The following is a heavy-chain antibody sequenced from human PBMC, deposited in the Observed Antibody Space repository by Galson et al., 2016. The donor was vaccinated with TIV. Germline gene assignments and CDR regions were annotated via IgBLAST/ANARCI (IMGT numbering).Heavy chain of an antibody. J-gene: IGHJ2*01. V-gene: IGHV1-2*02. D-gene: IGHD3-3*01. CDR1: GYIFNNYY. Sequence: QSGAEVKKPGESLKISCKASGYIFNNYYLHWVRQAPGQGLEWMGWINPDSGVTNYAQRFQGRVTMTGDTSISTAYMELSRLRSDDTAVYYCARVVRRFLEWSDSWYFDFWGRGTLVTVSS. CDR2: INPDSGVT. CDR3: ARVVRRFLEWSDSWYFDF.